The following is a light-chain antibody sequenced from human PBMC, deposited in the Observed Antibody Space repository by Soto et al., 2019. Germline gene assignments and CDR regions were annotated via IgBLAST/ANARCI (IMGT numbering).Light chain of an antibody. CDR2: AAS. Sequence: DMQMTQSPSSVSASVGDRVTITCRASHGFTSGLAWYQQRPGKAPKLVISAASRLQSGVTSRFSGSRSGTDFALTINSLQPEDFATYYCQQADSFPYTVGQGTKVEIK. V-gene: IGKV1-12*01. CDR1: HGFTSG. CDR3: QQADSFPYT. J-gene: IGKJ2*01.